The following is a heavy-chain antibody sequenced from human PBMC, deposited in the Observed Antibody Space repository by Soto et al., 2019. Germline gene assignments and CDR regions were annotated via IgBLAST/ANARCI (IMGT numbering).Heavy chain of an antibody. Sequence: SETLSLTCTVSGASISTGGYYWGWIRQPPGKGLEWIGCFSYSGTTYYNPSLKSRVTISADASKSQFYLKLNSVRAADTAVYYCARRFVYSSGWRPYYSDYWGQGSLVTVSS. V-gene: IGHV4-39*01. D-gene: IGHD6-19*01. CDR2: FSYSGTT. CDR3: ARRFVYSSGWRPYYSDY. J-gene: IGHJ4*02. CDR1: GASISTGGYY.